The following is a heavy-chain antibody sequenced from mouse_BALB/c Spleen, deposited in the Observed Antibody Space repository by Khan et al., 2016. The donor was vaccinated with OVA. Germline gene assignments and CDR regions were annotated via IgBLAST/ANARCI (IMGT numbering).Heavy chain of an antibody. CDR3: ANSNYGWFAY. CDR1: GFTFSTFT. D-gene: IGHD2-5*01. CDR2: ISSAATYT. J-gene: IGHJ3*01. V-gene: IGHV5-9-3*01. Sequence: EVQLVESGGGLVKPGKSLKLSCAASGFTFSTFTMSWVRQTPERRLEWVATISSAATYTYFPHNVKGKFTISRDNAKNTPYLQMNSLRSEVTVMYYCANSNYGWFAYWDQGTLVTVSA.